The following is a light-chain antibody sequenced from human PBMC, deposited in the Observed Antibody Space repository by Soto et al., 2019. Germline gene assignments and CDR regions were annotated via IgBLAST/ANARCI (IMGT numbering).Light chain of an antibody. CDR3: QVWDSSSVV. J-gene: IGLJ2*01. CDR2: SDS. Sequence: SYELTQPLSVSVALGQTARITCGGNNIGSKNVHWYQQKPGQAPVLVIYSDSNRPSGIPERFSGSNSGYTATLTISRAQAGDEADYYCQVWDSSSVVFGGGTQLTVL. V-gene: IGLV3-9*01. CDR1: NIGSKN.